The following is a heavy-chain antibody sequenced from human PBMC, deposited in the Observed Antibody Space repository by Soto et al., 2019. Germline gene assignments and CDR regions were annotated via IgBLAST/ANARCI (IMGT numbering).Heavy chain of an antibody. Sequence: PSETLSLTXVVSGYSIRSGYYWGWVRQPPGKGLEWIGSIYHSGNTFYNPSLKSRVTISVDTSKNQFSLKLSSVTAADTAVDYCARATSGDSRFYYYYGLDVWGQGTTVTVS. D-gene: IGHD2-21*02. J-gene: IGHJ6*02. CDR2: IYHSGNT. CDR3: ARATSGDSRFYYYYGLDV. CDR1: GYSIRSGYY. V-gene: IGHV4-38-2*01.